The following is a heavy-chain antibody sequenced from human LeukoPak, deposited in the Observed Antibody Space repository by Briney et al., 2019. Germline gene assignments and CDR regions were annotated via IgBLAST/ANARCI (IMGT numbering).Heavy chain of an antibody. CDR1: GHTFTDYY. CDR3: ARESAATGSYYFDY. Sequence: ASVKVSCKASGHTFTDYYTHWVRQAPGQGLEWMGRINPNSGGANYTQKFQGRVTMTRDTSISTAYMELSGLRSDDTAVYYCARESAATGSYYFDYWGQGNLVTVSS. CDR2: INPNSGGA. D-gene: IGHD6-13*01. J-gene: IGHJ4*02. V-gene: IGHV1-2*06.